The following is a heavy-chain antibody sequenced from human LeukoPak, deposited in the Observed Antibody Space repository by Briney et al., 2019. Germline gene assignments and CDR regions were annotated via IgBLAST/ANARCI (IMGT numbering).Heavy chain of an antibody. CDR3: ARVVRGRYFGSGSRVRP. D-gene: IGHD3-10*01. CDR1: GGSFSGYY. Sequence: SETLSLTCAVYGGSFSGYYWSWIRQPPGKGLEWIGEINHSGSTNYNPSLKSRVTISVDTSKNQFSLKLSSVTAADTAVYYCARVVRGRYFGSGSRVRPWGQGTLVTVSS. J-gene: IGHJ5*02. V-gene: IGHV4-34*01. CDR2: INHSGST.